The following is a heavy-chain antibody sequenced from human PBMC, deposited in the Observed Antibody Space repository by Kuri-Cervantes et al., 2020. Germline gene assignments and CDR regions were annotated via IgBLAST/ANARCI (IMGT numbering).Heavy chain of an antibody. CDR3: ARDVDYGDKFDY. J-gene: IGHJ4*02. V-gene: IGHV1-8*02. D-gene: IGHD4-17*01. CDR2: MNPNSGNT. Sequence: ASVKVSCKASGYTFTSYDINWVRQATGQGLEWMGWMNPNSGNTGYAQKFQGRVTMTRNTSISTAYMELSSLRSEDTAVYYCARDVDYGDKFDYWGQGTLVTVSS. CDR1: GYTFTSYD.